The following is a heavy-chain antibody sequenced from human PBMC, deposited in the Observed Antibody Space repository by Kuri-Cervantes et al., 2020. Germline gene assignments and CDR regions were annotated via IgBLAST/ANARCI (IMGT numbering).Heavy chain of an antibody. D-gene: IGHD4-17*01. CDR3: ARDGIYGDYYYYGMDV. J-gene: IGHJ6*02. CDR1: GFTFSNAW. Sequence: GESLKISCAASGFTFSNAWMSWVRQAPGKGLEWVANINQPGNEKYYLDSVKGRFTISRDNAKNSLDLQMNSLRAEDTAVYYCARDGIYGDYYYYGMDVWGQGTTVTVSS. V-gene: IGHV3-7*01. CDR2: INQPGNEK.